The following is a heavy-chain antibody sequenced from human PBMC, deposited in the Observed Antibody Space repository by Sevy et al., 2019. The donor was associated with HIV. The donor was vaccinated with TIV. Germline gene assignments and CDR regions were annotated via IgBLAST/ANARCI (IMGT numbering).Heavy chain of an antibody. Sequence: GGSLRLSCAASAFTFSSYAMHWVRQAPGKGLEWVAVISYDGSNKYYADSVKGRFTISRDNSKNTLYLQMNSLRAEDTAVYYCAREGVVDTAISYYFDYWGQGTLVTVSS. CDR2: ISYDGSNK. CDR1: AFTFSSYA. V-gene: IGHV3-30-3*01. D-gene: IGHD5-18*01. J-gene: IGHJ4*02. CDR3: AREGVVDTAISYYFDY.